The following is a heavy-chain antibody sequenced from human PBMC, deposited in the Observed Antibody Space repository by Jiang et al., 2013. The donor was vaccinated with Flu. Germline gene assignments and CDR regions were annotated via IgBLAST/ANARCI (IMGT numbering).Heavy chain of an antibody. J-gene: IGHJ4*02. Sequence: SYWIGWVRQMPGKGLEWMGIIYPGDSDTRYSPSFQGQVTISADKSISTAYLQWSSLKASDTAMYYCARRGYYDSSGYYYFDYWGQGTLVTVSS. CDR2: IYPGDSDT. V-gene: IGHV5-51*01. CDR3: ARRGYYDSSGYYYFDY. D-gene: IGHD3-22*01. CDR1: SYW.